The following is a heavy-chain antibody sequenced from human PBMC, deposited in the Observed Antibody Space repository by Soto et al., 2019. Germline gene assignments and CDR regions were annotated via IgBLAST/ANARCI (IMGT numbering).Heavy chain of an antibody. CDR2: IYYSGST. V-gene: IGHV4-59*01. D-gene: IGHD5-12*01. J-gene: IGHJ6*02. CDR1: GGSISSYY. Sequence: PSETLSLTCTVSGGSISSYYWSWIRQPPGKGLERIGYIYYSGSTNYNPSLKSRVTISVDTSKNQFSLKLSSVTAADTAVYYCARVGXYSGYDWGLYYYYGMDVWGQGTTVTVSS. CDR3: ARVGXYSGYDWGLYYYYGMDV.